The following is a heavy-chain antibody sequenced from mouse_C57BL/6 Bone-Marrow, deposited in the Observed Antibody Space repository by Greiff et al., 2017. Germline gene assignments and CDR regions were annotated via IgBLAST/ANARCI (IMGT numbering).Heavy chain of an antibody. CDR2: IWSGGST. J-gene: IGHJ1*03. Sequence: QVQLQESGPGLVQPSQSLSITCTVSGFSLTSYGVHWVRQSPGKGLEWLGVIWSGGSTDYNAAFISRLSISKDNYKSQVFFKMNSLQADDTDIYDWARYGAGTWSFDVWGTGTTVTVSA. CDR1: GFSLTSYG. D-gene: IGHD4-1*01. V-gene: IGHV2-2*01. CDR3: ARYGAGTWSFDV.